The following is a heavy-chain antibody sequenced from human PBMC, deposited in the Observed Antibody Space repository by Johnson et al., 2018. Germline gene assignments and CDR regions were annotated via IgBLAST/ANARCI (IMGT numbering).Heavy chain of an antibody. CDR3: GGYCIGTSCSLGSYYGMDV. J-gene: IGHJ6*02. V-gene: IGHV3-23*04. D-gene: IGHD2-2*01. CDR2: MASSGNYI. Sequence: VQLVQSGGGLVQPGGSLRLSCAASGFTFSSSSMTWVRQAPGKGLEWVSAMASSGNYIYYADSVKGRFTIPKKNSKNPLYLQMNSLGAEDTAVYYCGGYCIGTSCSLGSYYGMDVWGQGTTVTGSS. CDR1: GFTFSSSS.